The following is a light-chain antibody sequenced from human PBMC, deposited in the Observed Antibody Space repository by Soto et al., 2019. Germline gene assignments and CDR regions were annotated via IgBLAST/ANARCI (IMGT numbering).Light chain of an antibody. J-gene: IGKJ1*01. CDR3: QQYNTDSWT. CDR2: KAS. V-gene: IGKV1-5*03. CDR1: QSISNW. Sequence: DIQMTQSPSTLSASVGDRVTITCRASQSISNWLAWYQPKPGKAPKVLIYKASTLESGVPSRFSGSGSGTEFTLTISSLQPDDFATDYCQQYNTDSWTVGQGTKVEI.